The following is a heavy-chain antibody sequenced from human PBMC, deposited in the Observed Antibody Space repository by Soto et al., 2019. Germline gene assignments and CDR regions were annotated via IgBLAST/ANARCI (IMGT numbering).Heavy chain of an antibody. CDR3: ARDRLGTAMVRMYYGMDV. Sequence: PGGSLRLSCAASGFTFSDYYMSWIRQAPGKGLEWVSYISSSSSYTNYADSVKGRFTISRDNAKNSLYLQMNSLRAEDTAVYYCARDRLGTAMVRMYYGMDVWGQGTTVTVSS. J-gene: IGHJ6*02. CDR1: GFTFSDYY. CDR2: ISSSSSYT. V-gene: IGHV3-11*06. D-gene: IGHD5-18*01.